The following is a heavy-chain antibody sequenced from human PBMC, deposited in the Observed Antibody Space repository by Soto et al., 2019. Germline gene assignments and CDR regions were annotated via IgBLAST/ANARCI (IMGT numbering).Heavy chain of an antibody. D-gene: IGHD6-19*01. CDR3: AGVAV. CDR1: GFTFSNYW. Sequence: EVQLVESGGGFVQPGGSLRLSCAASGFTFSNYWMSWVRQAPGKGLEWVANIKVDGSEKYYVDSLKGRFTISRDNAKNSLYLQMNSLRAEDTAVYYCAGVAVRGQGTLVTVSS. J-gene: IGHJ4*02. V-gene: IGHV3-7*05. CDR2: IKVDGSEK.